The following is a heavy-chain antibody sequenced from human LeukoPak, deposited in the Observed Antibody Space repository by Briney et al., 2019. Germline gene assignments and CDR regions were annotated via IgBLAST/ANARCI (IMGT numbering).Heavy chain of an antibody. CDR2: IYYSGST. CDR1: GGSISSYY. Sequence: SETLSLTCTVSGGSISSYYWSWIRQPPGKGLEWIGYIYYSGSTNYNPSLKSRVTISEDTSKNQFSLKLSSVTAADTAVYYCARLITAGGIDYWGQGTLVTVSS. J-gene: IGHJ4*02. D-gene: IGHD6-13*01. CDR3: ARLITAGGIDY. V-gene: IGHV4-59*01.